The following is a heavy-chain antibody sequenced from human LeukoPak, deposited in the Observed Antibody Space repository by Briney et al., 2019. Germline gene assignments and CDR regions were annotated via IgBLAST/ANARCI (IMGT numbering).Heavy chain of an antibody. CDR1: GFTFSSYA. V-gene: IGHV3-21*01. J-gene: IGHJ4*02. Sequence: PGRSLRLSCAASGFTFSSYAMHWVRQAPGKGLEWVSSISATSSYIYSADSVKGRFTISRDNAKNSLYLQVDSLRAEDTAVYYCARGAVGDFDYWGQGTLVTVSS. CDR2: ISATSSYI. CDR3: ARGAVGDFDY. D-gene: IGHD2-21*01.